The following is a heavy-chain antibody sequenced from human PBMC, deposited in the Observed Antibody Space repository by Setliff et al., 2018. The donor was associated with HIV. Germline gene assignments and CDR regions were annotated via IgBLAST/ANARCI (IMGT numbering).Heavy chain of an antibody. V-gene: IGHV4-61*02. CDR1: GGSISSGSYY. D-gene: IGHD5-12*01. J-gene: IGHJ3*01. Sequence: SETLSLTCTVSGGSISSGSYYWTWIRQPAGKGLEWIGRVHTSGSTNYNPSLKSRITMSMDTSKNQFSLQLSSVTAADTAVYYCARIPWVATLWGGAFDLWGHGTMVTVSS. CDR3: ARIPWVATLWGGAFDL. CDR2: VHTSGST.